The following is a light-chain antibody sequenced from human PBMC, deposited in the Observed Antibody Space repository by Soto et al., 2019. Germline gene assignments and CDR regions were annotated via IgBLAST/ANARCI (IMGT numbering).Light chain of an antibody. CDR3: QQRSNWHPSIA. CDR1: QSVSSN. J-gene: IGKJ5*01. V-gene: IGKV3D-11*02. Sequence: EIVMTQSPATLSGSPGERTTLSCRAIQSVSSNLAWYQQKPGQAPRLLIYDASNRATGTPARFSGSWSGTDFTLTISCLDPKDFAVYYCQQRSNWHPSIAIGHGTRLEIK. CDR2: DAS.